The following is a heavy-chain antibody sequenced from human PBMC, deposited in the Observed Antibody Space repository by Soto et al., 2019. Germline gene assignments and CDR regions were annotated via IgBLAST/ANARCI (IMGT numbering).Heavy chain of an antibody. CDR1: GFTFSSYA. Sequence: GGSLRLSCAASGFTFSSYAMSWVRQAPGKGLEWVSAISGSGGSTYYADSVKGRFTISRDNSKNTLYLQMNSLRAEDTAVYYCAKDFLHLWLRAIDYWGQGTLVTVSS. D-gene: IGHD5-18*01. CDR2: ISGSGGST. J-gene: IGHJ4*02. V-gene: IGHV3-23*01. CDR3: AKDFLHLWLRAIDY.